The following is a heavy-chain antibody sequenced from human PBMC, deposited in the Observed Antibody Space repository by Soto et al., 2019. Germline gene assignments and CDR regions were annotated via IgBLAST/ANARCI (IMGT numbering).Heavy chain of an antibody. D-gene: IGHD3-10*01. CDR3: AKDFHYYYGSGSYHNVLEGMDV. CDR1: GFTFSSYA. J-gene: IGHJ6*02. Sequence: GGSLRLSCAASGFTFSSYAMSWVRQAPGKGLERVSAISGSGGSTYYADSVKGRFTISRDNSKNTLYLQMNSMRAEDTAVYYCAKDFHYYYGSGSYHNVLEGMDVWGQGTTVTVSS. CDR2: ISGSGGST. V-gene: IGHV3-23*01.